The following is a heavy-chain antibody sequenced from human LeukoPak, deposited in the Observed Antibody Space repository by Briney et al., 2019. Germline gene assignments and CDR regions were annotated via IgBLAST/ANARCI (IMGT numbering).Heavy chain of an antibody. CDR1: GFTFSSYA. V-gene: IGHV3-23*01. Sequence: GGSLRLSCAASGFTFSSYAMRWVRQAPGKGLEWVSAISGSGGSTYYADSVKGRFTISRDNSKNTLYLQMNSLRAEDTAVYYCANLYDSSGYYLVGAFDIWGQGTMVTVSS. D-gene: IGHD3-22*01. CDR2: ISGSGGST. J-gene: IGHJ3*02. CDR3: ANLYDSSGYYLVGAFDI.